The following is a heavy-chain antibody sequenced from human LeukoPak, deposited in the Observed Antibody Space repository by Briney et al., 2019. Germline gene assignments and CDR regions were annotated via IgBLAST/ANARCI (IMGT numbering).Heavy chain of an antibody. V-gene: IGHV3-21*01. CDR2: ITSSSSYI. CDR1: GFTFSTYS. J-gene: IGHJ4*02. Sequence: GGSLRLSCAASGFTFSTYSLNWVRQPPGKGLEWVSSITSSSSYIYYADSVKGRFTISRDNAKNSLYLQMNSLRAEDTAVYYCARHVVAVGFDYWGQGTLVTVSS. CDR3: ARHVVAVGFDY. D-gene: IGHD3-22*01.